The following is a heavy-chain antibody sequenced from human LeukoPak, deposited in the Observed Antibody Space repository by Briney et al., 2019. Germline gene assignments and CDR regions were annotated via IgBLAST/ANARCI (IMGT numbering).Heavy chain of an antibody. CDR2: ITPSDGST. CDR3: ARDSYGSDY. Sequence: ASVRVSFKASGYTFINYHVHWVRQAPGQGGEWMVKITPSDGSTTYPHNFQDRFIMPRDTSSSTVYMQLSSLRSEDTAVYYCARDSYGSDYWRQGTLVTVSS. J-gene: IGHJ4*02. V-gene: IGHV1-46*01. CDR1: GYTFINYH. D-gene: IGHD5-18*01.